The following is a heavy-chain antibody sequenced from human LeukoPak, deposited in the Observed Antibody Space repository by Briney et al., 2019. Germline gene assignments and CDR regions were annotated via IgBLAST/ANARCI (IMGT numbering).Heavy chain of an antibody. CDR2: INHSGST. CDR3: ARAPAEGYFDL. Sequence: PSETLSLTCAVYGGSFSGYYWSWIRQPPGQGLEWIGEINHSGSTNYNPSLKSRVTISVDTSKNQFSLKLSSVTAADTAVYYCARAPAEGYFDLWGRGTLVTVSS. CDR1: GGSFSGYY. J-gene: IGHJ2*01. V-gene: IGHV4-34*01.